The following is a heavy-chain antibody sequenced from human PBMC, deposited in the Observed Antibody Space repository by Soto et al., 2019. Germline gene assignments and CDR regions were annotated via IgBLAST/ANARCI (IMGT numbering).Heavy chain of an antibody. D-gene: IGHD6-13*01. CDR1: GFTFSSYT. Sequence: PGGSLRLSCAASGFTFSSYTMHWVRQAPGKGLEWVSSISTDSSYIYYADSLKGRFTISRDNAGNSLYLQMNSLRAEDTAVYYCAREMKQLVQEGFLQHWGQGTLVTVSS. J-gene: IGHJ1*01. CDR3: AREMKQLVQEGFLQH. V-gene: IGHV3-21*01. CDR2: ISTDSSYI.